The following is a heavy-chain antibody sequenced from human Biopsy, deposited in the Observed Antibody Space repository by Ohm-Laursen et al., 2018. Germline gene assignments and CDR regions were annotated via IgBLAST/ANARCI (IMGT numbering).Heavy chain of an antibody. J-gene: IGHJ6*02. Sequence: EASVKVSCKVSGNTFATYHIHWVRQAPGQGLEWMGVISPSGATTSFSQKFQGRITMTRDTSTGTVYMDLNSLGSEDTAVYYCARAGVGSDGTDSYYYGMDVWGPGTTVTVSS. CDR3: ARAGVGSDGTDSYYYGMDV. D-gene: IGHD5-24*01. CDR1: GNTFATYH. CDR2: ISPSGATT. V-gene: IGHV1-46*01.